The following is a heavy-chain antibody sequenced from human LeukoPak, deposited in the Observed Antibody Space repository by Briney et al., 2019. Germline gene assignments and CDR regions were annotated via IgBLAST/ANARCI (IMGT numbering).Heavy chain of an antibody. CDR2: IYPGDSDT. D-gene: IGHD5-24*01. CDR3: ARRDGYDSTTFDY. J-gene: IGHJ4*02. CDR1: GYSFSSYW. V-gene: IGHV5-51*01. Sequence: GESLKISCKGSGYSFSSYWIGWVRQMPGKGLEWMEIIYPGDSDTRYSPSFQGQVTISADKSISTAYLQWSILKASDTAMYYCARRDGYDSTTFDYWGQGTLVTVSS.